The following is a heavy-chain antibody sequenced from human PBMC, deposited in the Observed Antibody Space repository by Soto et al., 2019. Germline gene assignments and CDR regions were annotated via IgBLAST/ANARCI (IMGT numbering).Heavy chain of an antibody. CDR1: GFTFDDYA. CDR2: ISWNSGSI. Sequence: EVQLVESGGGLVQPGRSLRLSCAASGFTFDDYAMHWARQAPGKGLERVSGISWNSGSIGYADSVKGRITISRDNAKDPLYLQMNSLSAEDSALYYCAKGGRECSGDSCFPENDYMDVWGKGTTVTVSS. V-gene: IGHV3-9*01. J-gene: IGHJ6*03. CDR3: AKGGRECSGDSCFPENDYMDV. D-gene: IGHD2-15*01.